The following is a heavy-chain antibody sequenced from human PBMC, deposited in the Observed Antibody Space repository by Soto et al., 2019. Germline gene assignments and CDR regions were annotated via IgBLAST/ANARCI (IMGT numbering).Heavy chain of an antibody. CDR2: VNASGGST. J-gene: IGHJ1*01. CDR3: AREENCSDGICYSEYFQR. V-gene: IGHV1-46*01. D-gene: IGHD2-15*01. CDR1: GYIFTAYS. Sequence: QVQLVQSGAEVKKPGASVKVSCKASGYIFTAYSMHWVRQAPGQGLEWMGVVNASGGSTNYAQKFQGSITTSRDTSTSTVYMYLSSMTSEDTAVYYCAREENCSDGICYSEYFQRWGQGTLVTVSS.